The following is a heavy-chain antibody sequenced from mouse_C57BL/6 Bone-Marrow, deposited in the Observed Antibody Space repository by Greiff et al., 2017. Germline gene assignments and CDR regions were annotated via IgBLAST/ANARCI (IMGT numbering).Heavy chain of an antibody. CDR2: IFPGNGDN. D-gene: IGHD1-1*01. CDR1: GYTFTSYN. V-gene: IGHV1-12*01. Sequence: LQQSGAELVRPGASVTMSCKASGYTFTSYNMHWVKQTPRQGLEWIGAIFPGNGDNSYNQKFKGKATLTVDKSSSTAYMQLSSLTSEDSAVYFCARAYGSSYDYWGQGTTLTVSS. CDR3: ARAYGSSYDY. J-gene: IGHJ2*01.